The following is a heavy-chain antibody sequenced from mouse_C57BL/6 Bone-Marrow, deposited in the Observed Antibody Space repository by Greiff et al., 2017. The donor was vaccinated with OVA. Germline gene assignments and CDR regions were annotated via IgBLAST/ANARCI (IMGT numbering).Heavy chain of an antibody. Sequence: EVKVVESGGGLVKPGGSLKLSCAASGFTFSDYGMHWVRQAPEKGLEWVAYISSGSSTIYYADTVKGRFTIARDNAKNTLFLQMTSLRSEDTAMYYCARTLYYYAMDYWGQGTSVTVSS. V-gene: IGHV5-17*01. CDR2: ISSGSSTI. CDR1: GFTFSDYG. J-gene: IGHJ4*01. CDR3: ARTLYYYAMDY.